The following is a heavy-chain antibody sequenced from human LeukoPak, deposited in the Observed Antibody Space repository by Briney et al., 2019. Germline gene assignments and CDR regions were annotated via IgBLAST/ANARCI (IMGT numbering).Heavy chain of an antibody. CDR2: IYYSGST. CDR3: ARGRSVDY. J-gene: IGHJ4*02. CDR1: GYSISSGSY. V-gene: IGHV4-38-2*01. D-gene: IGHD3-3*01. Sequence: SETLSLTCVVSGYSISSGSYWGWIRQPPGKGLEWIGSIYYSGSTYYNPSLKSRVTISVDTSKNQFSLRLSSVTAADTAVYYCARGRSVDYWGQGTLVTVSS.